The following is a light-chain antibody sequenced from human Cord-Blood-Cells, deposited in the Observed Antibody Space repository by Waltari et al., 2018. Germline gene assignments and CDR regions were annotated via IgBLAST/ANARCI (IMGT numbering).Light chain of an antibody. Sequence: EIVLTQSPATLSLSPGARATLSCRASQSVSSYLAWYQQKPGQAPRLLIYDASNRATGIPARFSGSGSGTDFTLTISSLEPEDFAVYYCQQRSNWPQVITFGPGTKVDIK. J-gene: IGKJ3*01. CDR1: QSVSSY. V-gene: IGKV3-11*01. CDR3: QQRSNWPQVIT. CDR2: DAS.